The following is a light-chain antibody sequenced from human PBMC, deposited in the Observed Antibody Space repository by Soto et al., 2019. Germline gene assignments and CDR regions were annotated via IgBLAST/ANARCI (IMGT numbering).Light chain of an antibody. V-gene: IGKV1-39*01. J-gene: IGKJ4*01. CDR3: QQSYSTPRT. CDR1: QSISSY. Sequence: DIQMTQSPSSLSASVGDRVTITCRASQSISSYLNWYQQKPGKAPKLLIYAASSLQSGVPSGFSGSGSGTDFTLTISSLQPEDFATYYCQQSYSTPRTFGGGTKV. CDR2: AAS.